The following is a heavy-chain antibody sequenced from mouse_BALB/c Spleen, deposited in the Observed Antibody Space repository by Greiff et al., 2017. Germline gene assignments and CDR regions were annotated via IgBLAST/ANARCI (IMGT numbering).Heavy chain of an antibody. Sequence: EVQLQQSGAELVKPGASVKLSCTASGFYIKDTYMHWVKQRPEQGLEWIGRIDPANGNTKYDPKFQGKATITADTSSNTAYLQLSSLTSEDTAVYDRARNNGNYGDAMDYWGQGTSVTVSS. CDR2: IDPANGNT. CDR3: ARNNGNYGDAMDY. V-gene: IGHV14-3*02. CDR1: GFYIKDTY. D-gene: IGHD2-1*01. J-gene: IGHJ4*01.